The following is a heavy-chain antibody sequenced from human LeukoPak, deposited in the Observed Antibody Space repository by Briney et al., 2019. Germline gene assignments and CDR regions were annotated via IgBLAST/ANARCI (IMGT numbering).Heavy chain of an antibody. CDR3: AADRERDPSCYYLV. D-gene: IGHD3-22*01. J-gene: IGHJ1*01. Sequence: GGSLRLSCAASGFTFNSYAMSWVRQAPGKGLEWVSAISGSGGSTFYADSVKGWFTISRDNSKNTLSLQMNSLRAEDTAVYYCAADRERDPSCYYLVGGQGTLITVSS. V-gene: IGHV3-23*01. CDR1: GFTFNSYA. CDR2: ISGSGGST.